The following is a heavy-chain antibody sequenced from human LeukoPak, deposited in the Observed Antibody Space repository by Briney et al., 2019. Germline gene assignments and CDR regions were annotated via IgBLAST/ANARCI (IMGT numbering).Heavy chain of an antibody. Sequence: GGSLRLSCAASGFAFDDYTMHWVRQAPGKGLEWVSLIRWDGGSTYYADSVKGRFTISRDNSKNSLYLQMNSLRTEGTALYYCAKEGDGYHWGQGTMVTVSS. CDR2: IRWDGGST. D-gene: IGHD5-24*01. CDR3: AKEGDGYH. CDR1: GFAFDDYT. V-gene: IGHV3-43*01. J-gene: IGHJ3*01.